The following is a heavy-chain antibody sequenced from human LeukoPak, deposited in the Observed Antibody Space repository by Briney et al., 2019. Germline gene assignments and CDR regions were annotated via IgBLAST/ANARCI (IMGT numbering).Heavy chain of an antibody. V-gene: IGHV3-7*01. D-gene: IGHD3-22*01. Sequence: AGGSLRLSCAASGFTFSSYWMSWVRQAPGKGLEWVANIKQDGSEKYYVDSVKGRFTISRDNAKNSLYLQMNSLRAEDTAVYYCARDWGYYDSSGYFDYWGQGTLVTVSS. CDR1: GFTFSSYW. CDR2: IKQDGSEK. J-gene: IGHJ4*02. CDR3: ARDWGYYDSSGYFDY.